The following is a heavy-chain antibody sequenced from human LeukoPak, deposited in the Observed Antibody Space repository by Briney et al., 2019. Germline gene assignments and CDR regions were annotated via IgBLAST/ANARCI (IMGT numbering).Heavy chain of an antibody. CDR2: IRSDGSDK. D-gene: IGHD4-23*01. Sequence: GGSLRLSCAASGITFNNYANHWVRHAPGKGLEWVAYIRSDGSDKYYVDSVKCRFTISRDNSKNTLYLQMNRLRTEDTAVYYCASGGNLGTLTFDYWGRGTVVTVSS. V-gene: IGHV3-30*02. CDR3: ASGGNLGTLTFDY. J-gene: IGHJ4*02. CDR1: GITFNNYA.